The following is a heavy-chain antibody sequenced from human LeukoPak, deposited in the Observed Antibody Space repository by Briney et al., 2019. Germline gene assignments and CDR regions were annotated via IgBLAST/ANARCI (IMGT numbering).Heavy chain of an antibody. CDR3: ARGPSRGYSYGTAYYYYYGMDV. CDR2: LNQSGTP. D-gene: IGHD5-18*01. CDR1: GGSFSGYY. J-gene: IGHJ6*02. Sequence: PSETLSLTCAVYGGSFSGYYWSWIRQPPGKGLEWIGELNQSGTPNYKPSLKSRVPISVDTSKNQFSLKLSSVTAADTAVYYCARGPSRGYSYGTAYYYYYGMDVWGQGTTVTVSS. V-gene: IGHV4-34*01.